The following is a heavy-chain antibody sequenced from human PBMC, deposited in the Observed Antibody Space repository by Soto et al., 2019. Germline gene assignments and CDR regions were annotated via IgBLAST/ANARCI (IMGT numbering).Heavy chain of an antibody. CDR3: ARGHCSSTSCDWFDY. D-gene: IGHD2-2*01. CDR2: IWYDGSNK. J-gene: IGHJ4*02. V-gene: IGHV3-33*01. Sequence: QVQLVESGGGVVQPGRSLRLSCAASGFTFSSYGMHWVRQAPGKGLEWVAVIWYDGSNKYYADSVKGRFTISRDNSKNTLYLQMNSLRAEDTAVYYCARGHCSSTSCDWFDYWGQGTLVTVSS. CDR1: GFTFSSYG.